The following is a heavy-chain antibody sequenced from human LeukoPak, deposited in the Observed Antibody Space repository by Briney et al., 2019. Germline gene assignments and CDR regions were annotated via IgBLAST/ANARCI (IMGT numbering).Heavy chain of an antibody. Sequence: ASVKVSCKASGYTFTGYYMHWVRQAPGQGLEWMGWINPNSGGTNYAKKFQGRVTMTRDTSISASYMELSRLRSDDTAVYYCTVFYDILTGYYGYNWFDPWGQGTLVTVSS. CDR3: TVFYDILTGYYGYNWFDP. V-gene: IGHV1-2*02. J-gene: IGHJ5*02. D-gene: IGHD3-9*01. CDR1: GYTFTGYY. CDR2: INPNSGGT.